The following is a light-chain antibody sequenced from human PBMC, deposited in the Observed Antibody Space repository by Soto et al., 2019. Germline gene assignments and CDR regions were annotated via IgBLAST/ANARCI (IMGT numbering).Light chain of an antibody. CDR2: EVD. J-gene: IGLJ3*02. V-gene: IGLV2-14*02. Sequence: QSALTQPASVSGSPGQSITISCTGTSSDVGTYNLVSWYQQHPGRAPKLIIYEVDSRTSGISDRFSGSKSGNTASLTISGLQPEDEADYYCSSFTNTNSLEDWVFGGGTKGDRP. CDR3: SSFTNTNSLEDWV. CDR1: SSDVGTYNL.